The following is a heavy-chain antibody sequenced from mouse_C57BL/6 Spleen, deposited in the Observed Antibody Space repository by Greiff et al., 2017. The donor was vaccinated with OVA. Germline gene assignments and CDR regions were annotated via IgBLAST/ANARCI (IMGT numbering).Heavy chain of an antibody. CDR2: IDPSDSET. CDR1: GYTFTSYW. V-gene: IGHV1-52*01. Sequence: VQLQQPGAELVRPGSSVKLSCKASGYTFTSYWMHWVKQRPLQGLEWIGNIDPSDSETHYNQKFKDKATLTVDKSSSTAYMQLSSLTSEDAAVYYCAKLGTTGSADWGKGTLVTVSA. CDR3: AKLGTTGSAD. J-gene: IGHJ3*01. D-gene: IGHD2-14*01.